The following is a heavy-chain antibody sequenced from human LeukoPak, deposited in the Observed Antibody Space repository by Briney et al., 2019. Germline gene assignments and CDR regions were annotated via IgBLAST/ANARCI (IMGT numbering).Heavy chain of an antibody. D-gene: IGHD3-22*01. V-gene: IGHV4-38-2*02. Sequence: SETLSLTCTVSGGSISSYYWGWIRQPPGKGLEWIGSIYHSGSTYYNPSLKSRVTISVDTSKNQFSLKLSSVTAADTAVYYCARSQFTMIVYMDVWGKGTTVTVSS. CDR2: IYHSGST. CDR1: GGSISSYY. CDR3: ARSQFTMIVYMDV. J-gene: IGHJ6*03.